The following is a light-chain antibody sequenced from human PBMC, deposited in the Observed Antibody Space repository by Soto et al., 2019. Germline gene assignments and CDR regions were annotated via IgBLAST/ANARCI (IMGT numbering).Light chain of an antibody. CDR2: EVN. Sequence: QSALTQPASVSGSPGQSITISCTGTSSDVGGYNDVSWYQLHPGKAPKLIIYEVNNRPSGLSNRFSGSKSGNTASLTISGLQADDEGDYYCSSYTSDTSPYVSGTGTKLTVL. V-gene: IGLV2-14*01. J-gene: IGLJ1*01. CDR1: SSDVGGYND. CDR3: SSYTSDTSPYV.